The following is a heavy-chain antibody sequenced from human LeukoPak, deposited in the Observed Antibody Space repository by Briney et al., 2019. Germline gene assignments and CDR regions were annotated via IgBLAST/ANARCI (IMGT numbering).Heavy chain of an antibody. D-gene: IGHD6-19*01. Sequence: PSETLSLTCAISGDSVSNNSAAWNWIRQSPSRGLEWLGRTYYRCKWYNDYAVSVKSRIPINPDTSKNQFSLQVNSVTPEDTAVYYCARAPTPIIAVAGSFDYWGQGTLVTVSS. CDR2: TYYRCKWYN. V-gene: IGHV6-1*01. J-gene: IGHJ4*02. CDR1: GDSVSNNSAA. CDR3: ARAPTPIIAVAGSFDY.